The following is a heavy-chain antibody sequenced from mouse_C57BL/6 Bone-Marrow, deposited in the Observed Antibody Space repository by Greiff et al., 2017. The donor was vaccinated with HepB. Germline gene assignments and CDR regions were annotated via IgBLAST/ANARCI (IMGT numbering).Heavy chain of an antibody. V-gene: IGHV1-15*01. Sequence: VQLQQSGAELVRPGASVTLSCKASGYTFTDYEMHWVKQTPVHGLEWIGAIDPETGGTAYNQKFKGKAILTADKASSTAYMELRSLTSEDSAVYYSTRARAWPYAMDDWGQGTSVTVSS. J-gene: IGHJ4*01. CDR2: IDPETGGT. CDR1: GYTFTDYE. CDR3: TRARAWPYAMDD. D-gene: IGHD3-3*01.